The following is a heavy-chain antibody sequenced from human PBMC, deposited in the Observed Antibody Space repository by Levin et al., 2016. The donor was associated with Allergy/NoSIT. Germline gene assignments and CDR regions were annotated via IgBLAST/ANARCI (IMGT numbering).Heavy chain of an antibody. J-gene: IGHJ6*02. D-gene: IGHD6-13*01. CDR1: GYSFTSYW. CDR2: IYPGDSDT. V-gene: IGHV5-51*01. Sequence: GSLKISCKGSGYSFTSYWIGWVRQMPGKGLEWMGIIYPGDSDTRYSPSFQGQVTISADKSISTAYLQWSSLKASDTAMYYCARQYSSSWYRAVGTYGMDVWGQGTTVTVSS. CDR3: ARQYSSSWYRAVGTYGMDV.